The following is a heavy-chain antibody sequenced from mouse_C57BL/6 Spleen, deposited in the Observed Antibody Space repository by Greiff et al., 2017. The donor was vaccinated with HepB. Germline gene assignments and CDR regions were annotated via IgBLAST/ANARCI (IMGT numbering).Heavy chain of an antibody. CDR2: IYPGSGSP. Sequence: VKLQQPGAELVKPGASVKMSCKASGYTFTSYWITWVKQRPGQGLEWIGDIYPGSGSPNYNEKFKSKATLTVDTASSTAYLQLSSLTSEDSAVYYCARFSYYYGSRYSLFEYWGQGTTLTVSS. CDR1: GYTFTSYW. D-gene: IGHD1-1*01. CDR3: ARFSYYYGSRYSLFEY. J-gene: IGHJ2*01. V-gene: IGHV1-55*01.